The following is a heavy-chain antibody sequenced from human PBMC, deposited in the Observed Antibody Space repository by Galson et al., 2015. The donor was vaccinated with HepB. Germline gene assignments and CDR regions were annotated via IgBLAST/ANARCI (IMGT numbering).Heavy chain of an antibody. D-gene: IGHD3-3*01. CDR2: IIPIFGTA. CDR3: ARAEMNYYDFWSGYLKPLGAYYYGMDV. Sequence: SVKVSCKASGGTFSSYAISWVRQAPGQGLEWMGGIIPIFGTANYAQKFQGRVTITADKSTSTAYMELSSLRSEDTAVYYCARAEMNYYDFWSGYLKPLGAYYYGMDVWGQGTTVTVSS. V-gene: IGHV1-69*06. J-gene: IGHJ6*02. CDR1: GGTFSSYA.